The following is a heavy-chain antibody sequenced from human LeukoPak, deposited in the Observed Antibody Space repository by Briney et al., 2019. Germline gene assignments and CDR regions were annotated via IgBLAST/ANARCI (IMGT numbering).Heavy chain of an antibody. Sequence: PGGSLRLSCAASGFTFSSYSMNWVRQAPGKGLEWVSSISSSSSYVYYADSVKGRFTISRDNAKNSLYLQMNSLRAEDTAVYYCAKVSTYYYDSSGYYRDYWGQGTLVTVSS. CDR1: GFTFSSYS. V-gene: IGHV3-21*01. J-gene: IGHJ4*02. CDR2: ISSSSSYV. D-gene: IGHD3-22*01. CDR3: AKVSTYYYDSSGYYRDY.